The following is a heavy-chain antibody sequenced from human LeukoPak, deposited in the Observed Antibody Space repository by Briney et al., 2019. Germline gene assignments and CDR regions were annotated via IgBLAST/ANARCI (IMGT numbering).Heavy chain of an antibody. J-gene: IGHJ4*02. CDR3: ARRAYYYDSSGYYTDPFDY. V-gene: IGHV5-51*01. D-gene: IGHD3-22*01. Sequence: DSDTRYSPSFQGQVTISADKSISTAYLQWSSLKASDTAMYYCARRAYYYDSSGYYTDPFDYWGQGTLVTVSS. CDR2: DSDT.